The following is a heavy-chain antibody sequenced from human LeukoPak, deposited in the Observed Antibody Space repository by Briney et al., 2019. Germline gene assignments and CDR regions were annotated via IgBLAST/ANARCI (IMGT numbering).Heavy chain of an antibody. CDR1: GFTFSSYA. V-gene: IGHV3-30-3*01. CDR2: ISYDGSNK. D-gene: IGHD6-6*01. Sequence: GGSLRLSCAASGFTFSSYAMHWVRQAPGKGLEWVAVISYDGSNKYYADSVKGRFTISRDNSKNTLYLQMNSPRAEDTAVYYCARGSIAVSWGQGTLVTVSS. CDR3: ARGSIAVS. J-gene: IGHJ4*02.